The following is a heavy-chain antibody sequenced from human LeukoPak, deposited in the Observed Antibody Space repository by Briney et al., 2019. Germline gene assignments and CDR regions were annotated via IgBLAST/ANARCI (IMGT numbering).Heavy chain of an antibody. J-gene: IGHJ4*02. V-gene: IGHV1-2*02. CDR1: GYIFTDYY. CDR2: INPNSGGT. D-gene: IGHD3-10*01. CDR3: AKSQYSFGSGSTRPLFDY. Sequence: ASVKVSCKASGYIFTDYYIHWVRQARGQGLEWMGWINPNSGGTYFAQKFEARVTLTRDTSISTAYMEMRGLTSDDTAIYYCAKSQYSFGSGSTRPLFDYWGPGTLVTVSS.